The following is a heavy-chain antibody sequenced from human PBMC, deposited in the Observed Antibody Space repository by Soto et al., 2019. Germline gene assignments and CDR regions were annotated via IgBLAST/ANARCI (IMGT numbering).Heavy chain of an antibody. CDR1: GGSISSGGYY. V-gene: IGHV4-31*03. Sequence: QVQLQESGPGLVKPSQTLSLTCTVSGGSISSGGYYWSWIRQHPGKGLEWIGYIYYSGRTYYNPSLKSRVTRSVDTAKNQYSLKLSSVTAADTAVYYCASGMTTVTETAAWFDTWGQGTLVTVSS. CDR2: IYYSGRT. D-gene: IGHD4-17*01. J-gene: IGHJ5*02. CDR3: ASGMTTVTETAAWFDT.